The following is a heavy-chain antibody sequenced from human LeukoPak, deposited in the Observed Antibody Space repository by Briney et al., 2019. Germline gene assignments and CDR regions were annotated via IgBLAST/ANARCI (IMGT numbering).Heavy chain of an antibody. Sequence: ASVKVSCKVAGYTLTELSMHWVRQAPGKGLEWMGGFDPEDGETIYAQKFQGRVTMTEDTSTDTAYMELSSLRSEDTAVYYCATVVVPAAPLDYWGQGTLVTVSS. V-gene: IGHV1-24*01. D-gene: IGHD2-2*01. J-gene: IGHJ4*02. CDR1: GYTLTELS. CDR2: FDPEDGET. CDR3: ATVVVPAAPLDY.